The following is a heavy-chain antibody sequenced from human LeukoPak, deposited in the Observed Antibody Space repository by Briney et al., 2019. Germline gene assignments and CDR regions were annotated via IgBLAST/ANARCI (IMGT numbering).Heavy chain of an antibody. CDR3: ARDQENCSGGSCYPNWFDP. Sequence: SETLSFTCTVSGGSISSYYWSWIRQPAGKGLEWIGRIYTSGSTNYNPSLKSRVTMSVDTSKNQFSLRLSPVTAADTAVYYCARDQENCSGGSCYPNWFDPWGQGTLVTVSS. CDR2: IYTSGST. V-gene: IGHV4-4*07. J-gene: IGHJ5*02. D-gene: IGHD2-15*01. CDR1: GGSISSYY.